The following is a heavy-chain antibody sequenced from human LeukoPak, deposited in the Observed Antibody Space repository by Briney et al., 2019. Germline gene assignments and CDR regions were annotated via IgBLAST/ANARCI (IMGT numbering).Heavy chain of an antibody. V-gene: IGHV3-53*01. J-gene: IGHJ4*02. D-gene: IGHD3-10*01. CDR1: GFTVSSNS. CDR2: IYSDNT. CDR3: AKVTYGSGTYGAFDY. Sequence: GGSLRLSCTVSGFTVSSNSMSWVRQAPGKGLEWVSFIYSDNTHYSDSVKGRFTISRDNSKNTLYLQMNSLRAEDTAVYYCAKVTYGSGTYGAFDYWGQGALVTVSS.